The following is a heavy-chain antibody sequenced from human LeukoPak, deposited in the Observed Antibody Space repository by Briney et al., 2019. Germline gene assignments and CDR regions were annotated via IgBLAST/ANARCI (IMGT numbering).Heavy chain of an antibody. CDR1: GFSFDDYA. J-gene: IGHJ4*02. D-gene: IGHD6-19*01. V-gene: IGHV3-43*02. CDR3: ATTSRGGWYDFDY. CDR2: ISGDGGGS. Sequence: GGSLRLSCAASGFSFDDYAMHWVRKAPGKGLECVSLISGDGGGSYYADSVKGRFTISRDNSKNSLYLKMNSLRLEDTALYYCATTSRGGWYDFDYWGQGTLVTVSS.